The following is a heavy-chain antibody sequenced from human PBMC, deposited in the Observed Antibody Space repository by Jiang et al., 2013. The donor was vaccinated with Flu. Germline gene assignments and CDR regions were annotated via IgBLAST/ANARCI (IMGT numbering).Heavy chain of an antibody. CDR2: IYWDDDK. Sequence: KPTQTLTLTCTFSGFSLSTSGVGMGWIRQPPGKALEWLAVIYWDDDKRYSPSLKSRLTITKDTSKNQVVLTMTNMDPVDTATYYCAHSASWGSGSRRSWFDPWGQGTLVTVSS. CDR3: AHSASWGSGSRRSWFDP. J-gene: IGHJ5*02. CDR1: GFSLSTSGVG. D-gene: IGHD3-10*01. V-gene: IGHV2-5*02.